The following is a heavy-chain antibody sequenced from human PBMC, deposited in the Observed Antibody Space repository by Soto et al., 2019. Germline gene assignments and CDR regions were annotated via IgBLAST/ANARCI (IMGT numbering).Heavy chain of an antibody. CDR2: ISYDGSNK. CDR1: GFTFSSYG. V-gene: IGHV3-30*18. D-gene: IGHD3-22*01. J-gene: IGHJ4*02. Sequence: GGSLRLSCTASGFTFSSYGMHWVRQAPGKGLEWVAVISYDGSNKYYADSVKGRFTISRDNSKNTLYLQMNSLTAEDTAVYYCAKNYYDSSGSARRESYFDYWGQGTLVTVSS. CDR3: AKNYYDSSGSARRESYFDY.